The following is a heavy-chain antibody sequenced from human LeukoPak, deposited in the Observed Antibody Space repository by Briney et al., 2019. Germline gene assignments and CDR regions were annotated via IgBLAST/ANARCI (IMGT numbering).Heavy chain of an antibody. Sequence: ASVKVSCKASGYTFTGYYIHWVRQAPGQGLEWMGWINPNSGGTNYAQKFQGRVTMTRDTSISTAYMELSRLRSDDTAVYYCARESIREGGLRYFDWSGYFDYWGQGTLVTVSS. D-gene: IGHD3-9*01. CDR1: GYTFTGYY. CDR2: INPNSGGT. V-gene: IGHV1-2*02. CDR3: ARESIREGGLRYFDWSGYFDY. J-gene: IGHJ4*02.